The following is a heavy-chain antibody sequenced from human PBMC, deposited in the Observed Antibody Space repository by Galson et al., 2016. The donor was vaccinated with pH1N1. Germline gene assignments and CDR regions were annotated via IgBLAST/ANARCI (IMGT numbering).Heavy chain of an antibody. CDR2: IIPIFNTA. D-gene: IGHD3-22*01. Sequence: SVKVSCKASGGTFGSYGINWVRQAPGQGLEWMGGIIPIFNTAKYAQNFQGRVTITADESATTAYMEMTSLRSEDTAMYFCAREDYYDTDLRYWYFDLWGRGTLPTVAS. V-gene: IGHV1-69*13. J-gene: IGHJ2*01. CDR3: AREDYYDTDLRYWYFDL. CDR1: GGTFGSYG.